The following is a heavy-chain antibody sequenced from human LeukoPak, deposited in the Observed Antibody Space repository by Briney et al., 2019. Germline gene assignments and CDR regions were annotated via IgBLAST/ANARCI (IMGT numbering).Heavy chain of an antibody. CDR3: AKVRGSGSYYRRGYFDY. J-gene: IGHJ4*02. D-gene: IGHD3-10*01. CDR1: GFTFSSYA. V-gene: IGHV3-23*01. CDR2: ISGSGGST. Sequence: GGSLGLPCAASGFTFSSYAMSWVRQAPGKGLEWVSAISGSGGSTYYADSVKGRFTISRDNSKNTLYLQMNSLRAEDTAVYYCAKVRGSGSYYRRGYFDYWGQGTLVTVSS.